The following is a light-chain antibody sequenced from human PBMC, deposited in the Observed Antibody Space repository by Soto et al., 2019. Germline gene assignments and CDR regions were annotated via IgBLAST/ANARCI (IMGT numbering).Light chain of an antibody. CDR3: QQYGDLPWT. J-gene: IGKJ1*01. V-gene: IGKV3-20*01. Sequence: ALTQSPGTLSSSPGERATLSCRSSQSVSSNYLAWYQQKPGQAPRLLIYGASSRATGIPDRFSGSGSGTDFTLTINRLEPEDFAVYYCQQYGDLPWTFGQGTKVDIK. CDR2: GAS. CDR1: QSVSSNY.